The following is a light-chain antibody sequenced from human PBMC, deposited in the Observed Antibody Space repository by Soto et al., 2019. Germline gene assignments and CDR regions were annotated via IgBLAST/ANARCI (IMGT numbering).Light chain of an antibody. CDR1: SSDVGGYNY. CDR2: EVS. J-gene: IGLJ3*02. Sequence: QSVLTQPASVSGSPGQSITISCTGTSSDVGGYNYVSWYQQHPGKAPQLMIYEVSNRPSGVSNRFSGSKSANTASLTISGLQADDDDDDYCSTYTTSSTLGVFGGGTKLTVL. CDR3: STYTTSSTLGV. V-gene: IGLV2-14*01.